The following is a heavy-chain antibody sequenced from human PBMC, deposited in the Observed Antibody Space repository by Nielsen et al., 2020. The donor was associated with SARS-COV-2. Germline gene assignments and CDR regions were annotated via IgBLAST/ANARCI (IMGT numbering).Heavy chain of an antibody. CDR2: IYYSGST. J-gene: IGHJ4*02. V-gene: IGHV4-59*01. CDR3: ARGYSSSYFDY. CDR1: GGSISSYY. D-gene: IGHD6-6*01. Sequence: SETLSLTCTVSGGSISSYYWSWIRQPPGKGLEWIGYIYYSGSTNYSPSLKSRVTISVDTSKNQFSLKLSSVTAADTAVYYCARGYSSSYFDYWGQGTLVTVSS.